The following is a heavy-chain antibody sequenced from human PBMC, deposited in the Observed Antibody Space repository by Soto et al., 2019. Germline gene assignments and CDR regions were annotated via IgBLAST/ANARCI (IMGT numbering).Heavy chain of an antibody. CDR2: IYYSGST. CDR1: GGSISSGGYY. D-gene: IGHD3-22*01. Sequence: SETLSLTCTVSGGSISSGGYYWSWIRQHPGKGLEWIGYIYYSGSTYYNPSLKSRVTISVDTSKNQFSLKLSSVTAADTALYYCARVKENYYDSSGYPTGDAFDIWGQGTMVTVSS. CDR3: ARVKENYYDSSGYPTGDAFDI. J-gene: IGHJ3*02. V-gene: IGHV4-31*03.